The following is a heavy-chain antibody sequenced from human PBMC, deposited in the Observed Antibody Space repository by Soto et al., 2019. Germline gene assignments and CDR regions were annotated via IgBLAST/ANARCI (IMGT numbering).Heavy chain of an antibody. D-gene: IGHD3-3*01. Sequence: SETLSLTCAVYGGSFSGYYWSWIRQPPGKGLEWIGEINHSGSTNYNPSLKSRVTISVDTSKNQFSLKLSSVTAADTAVYYCARRQLNYDFWSGYYRQAPFDYWGQGTLVTVSS. CDR3: ARRQLNYDFWSGYYRQAPFDY. V-gene: IGHV4-34*01. CDR1: GGSFSGYY. J-gene: IGHJ4*02. CDR2: INHSGST.